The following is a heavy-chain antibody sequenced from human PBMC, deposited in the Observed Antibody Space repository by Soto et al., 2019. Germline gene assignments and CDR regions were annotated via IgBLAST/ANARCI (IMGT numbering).Heavy chain of an antibody. D-gene: IGHD3-10*01. Sequence: SETLSLTCAVSGGSISSGGYSWSWIRQPPGKGLEWIGYIYHSGSTYYNPSLKSRVTISVDRSKNQFSLKLSSVTAADTAVYYCARGAPVFIQQWGQGTLVTVSS. V-gene: IGHV4-30-2*01. J-gene: IGHJ1*01. CDR2: IYHSGST. CDR3: ARGAPVFIQQ. CDR1: GGSISSGGYS.